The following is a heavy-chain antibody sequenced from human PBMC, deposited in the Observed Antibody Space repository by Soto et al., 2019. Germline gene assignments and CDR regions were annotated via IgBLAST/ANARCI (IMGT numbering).Heavy chain of an antibody. V-gene: IGHV4-59*03. CDR1: GSSINCSY. CDR3: ARGQMNYDDNGSDLDI. Sequence: QVQLQESAPGLVKPSETLSLTCTVPGSSINCSYWTWIRHPPGKCPERIRHIDYSGNTYYNPSLTSRVTISVDTSKNRFSLTLSSVTAADSAVYYCARGQMNYDDNGSDLDIWGQGTVVTGSA. J-gene: IGHJ3*02. D-gene: IGHD3-22*01. CDR2: IDYSGNT.